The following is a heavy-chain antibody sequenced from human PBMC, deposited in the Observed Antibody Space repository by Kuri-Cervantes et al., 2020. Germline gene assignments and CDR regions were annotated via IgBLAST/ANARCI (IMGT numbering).Heavy chain of an antibody. D-gene: IGHD1-20*01. CDR1: GYSFTSYW. CDR2: IHPGDSDT. J-gene: IGHJ5*02. V-gene: IGHV5-51*01. CDR3: ARHGITGTTGSYWFDP. Sequence: GGSLRLSCKGSGYSFTSYWIGWVRQMPGKGLEWMGIIHPGDSDTRYSPSFQGQVTISADKSISTAYLQWSSLKASDTAMYYCARHGITGTTGSYWFDPWGQGTLVTVSS.